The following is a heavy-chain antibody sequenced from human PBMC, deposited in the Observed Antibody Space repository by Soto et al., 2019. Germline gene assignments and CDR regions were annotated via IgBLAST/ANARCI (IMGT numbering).Heavy chain of an antibody. J-gene: IGHJ6*02. CDR2: IFPFFGTA. CDR3: ARDLRYYDYVWGSYRPYGMDV. CDR1: GGTFSSYA. Sequence: QVQLVQSGAEVKKPGSSVKVPCKASGGTFSSYAISWVRQAPGQGLEWMGGIFPFFGTANYAQKFQGRVTDTADESTSKAYMELSSLRSEDTAVYYCARDLRYYDYVWGSYRPYGMDVWGQGTTVTVSS. D-gene: IGHD3-16*02. V-gene: IGHV1-69*12.